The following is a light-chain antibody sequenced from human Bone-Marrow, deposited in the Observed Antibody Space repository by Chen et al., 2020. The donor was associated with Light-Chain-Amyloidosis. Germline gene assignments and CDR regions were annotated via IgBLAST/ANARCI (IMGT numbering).Light chain of an antibody. CDR1: DLPTKY. J-gene: IGLJ2*01. V-gene: IGLV3-25*03. CDR2: RET. Sequence: SYELTQPPSVSVSPGQTARITCSGDDLPTKYAYWYQQKPGQAPVLVIHRETERPSGISERFSGTSSGTTATLTISGVQAEDEADYHCQSADSSGTYEVIFGGGTKLPVL. CDR3: QSADSSGTYEVI.